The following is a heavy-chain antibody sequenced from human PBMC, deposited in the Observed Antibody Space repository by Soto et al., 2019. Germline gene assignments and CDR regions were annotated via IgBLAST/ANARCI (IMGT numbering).Heavy chain of an antibody. D-gene: IGHD4-17*01. V-gene: IGHV4-59*01. CDR1: GGSISSYY. CDR3: AREGEYGDRDY. CDR2: IYYSGST. Sequence: SETLSLTCTVSGGSISSYYWSWIRQPPGKGLEWIGYIYYSGSTNYNPSLKSRVTISVDTSKSQFSLKLSSVTAADTAVYYCAREGEYGDRDYWGQGTLVTVSS. J-gene: IGHJ4*02.